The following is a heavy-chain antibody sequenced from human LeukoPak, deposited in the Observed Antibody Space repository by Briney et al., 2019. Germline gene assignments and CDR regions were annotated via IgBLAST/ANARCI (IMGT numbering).Heavy chain of an antibody. CDR1: GFTFSSYG. V-gene: IGHV3-48*01. CDR3: ARNKAAYYSDY. D-gene: IGHD3-9*01. CDR2: ISPTSSNI. Sequence: GGSLRLSCAASGFTFSSYGINWVRQAPGKGLEWISYISPTSSNIFYADSVKGRFTISRDNAKSSVYLQMNSLRAEDTAVYYCARNKAAYYSDYWGQGTLVTVSS. J-gene: IGHJ4*02.